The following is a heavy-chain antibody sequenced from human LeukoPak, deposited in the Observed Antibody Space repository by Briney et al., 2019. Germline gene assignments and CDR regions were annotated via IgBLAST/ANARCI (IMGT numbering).Heavy chain of an antibody. Sequence: ASVKVSCKASGYTFTSYGISGVRQAPGQGLEWMGWISAYNGNTNYAQKLQGRVTMTTDTSTSTAYMELRSLRSDGTAVYYCARDQGNSRYFDWLPSFDYWGQGTLVTVSS. D-gene: IGHD3-9*01. V-gene: IGHV1-18*01. CDR3: ARDQGNSRYFDWLPSFDY. J-gene: IGHJ4*02. CDR1: GYTFTSYG. CDR2: ISAYNGNT.